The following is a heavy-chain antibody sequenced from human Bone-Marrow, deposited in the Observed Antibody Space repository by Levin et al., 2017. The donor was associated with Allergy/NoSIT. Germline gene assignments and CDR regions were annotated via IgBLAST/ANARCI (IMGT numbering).Heavy chain of an antibody. CDR1: GGSISSYY. V-gene: IGHV4-59*01. J-gene: IGHJ4*02. Sequence: SQTLSLTCTVSGGSISSYYWSWIRQPPGKGLEWIGYIYYSGSTNYNPSLKSRVTISVDTSKNQFSLKLSSVTAADTAVYYCASSFYSSGWYYYWGQGTLVTVSS. CDR3: ASSFYSSGWYYY. CDR2: IYYSGST. D-gene: IGHD6-19*01.